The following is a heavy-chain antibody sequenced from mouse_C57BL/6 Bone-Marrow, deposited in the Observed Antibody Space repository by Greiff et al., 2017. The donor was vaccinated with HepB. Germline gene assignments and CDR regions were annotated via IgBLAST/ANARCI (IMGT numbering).Heavy chain of an antibody. CDR3: ARKGYYGSGPFAY. J-gene: IGHJ3*01. D-gene: IGHD1-1*01. CDR1: GFNIKDYY. Sequence: VQLQQSGAELVKPGASVKLSCTASGFNIKDYYMHWVKQRTEQGLEWIGRIDPEDGETKYAPKIQGKATITADTSSNTAYLQLSSLTSEDTAVYYCARKGYYGSGPFAYWGQGTLVTVSA. CDR2: IDPEDGET. V-gene: IGHV14-2*01.